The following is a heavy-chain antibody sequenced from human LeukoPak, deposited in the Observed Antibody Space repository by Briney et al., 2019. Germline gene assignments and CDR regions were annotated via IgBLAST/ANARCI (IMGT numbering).Heavy chain of an antibody. J-gene: IGHJ6*03. D-gene: IGHD3-9*01. V-gene: IGHV1-18*01. CDR2: ISAYNGNT. CDR1: GYTFTSYG. Sequence: GASVKVSCKASGYTFTSYGISWVRQAPGQGLEWMGWISAYNGNTNYAQKLQGRVTVTTDTSTSTAYMELRSLRSDDTAVYYCARVAARKGDILTGYESYYYYYYMDVWGKGTTVTISS. CDR3: ARVAARKGDILTGYESYYYYYYMDV.